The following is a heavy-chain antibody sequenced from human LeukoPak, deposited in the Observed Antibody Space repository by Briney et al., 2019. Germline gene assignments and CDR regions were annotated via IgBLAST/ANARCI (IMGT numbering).Heavy chain of an antibody. CDR3: AKAAGGGSYFDY. J-gene: IGHJ4*02. CDR1: GFTFSSYG. D-gene: IGHD1-26*01. Sequence: PGGSLRLSCATSGFTFSSYGMHWVRQAPGKGLEWVAVISYDGSNKYYADSVKGRFTISRDNSKNTLYLQMNSLRAEDTAVYYCAKAAGGGSYFDYWGQGTLVTVSS. V-gene: IGHV3-30*18. CDR2: ISYDGSNK.